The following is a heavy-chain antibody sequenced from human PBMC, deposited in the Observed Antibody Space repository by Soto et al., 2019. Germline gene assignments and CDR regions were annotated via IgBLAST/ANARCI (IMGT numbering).Heavy chain of an antibody. V-gene: IGHV3-23*01. CDR2: ISGSGGST. CDR1: GFTFSSYA. D-gene: IGHD3-10*01. Sequence: GGSLRLSCAASGFTFSSYAMSWVRQAPGKGLEWVSAISGSGGSTYYADSVKGRFTISRDNSKNTLYLQMNSLRAEDTAVYYCAKCVGGSDGPYYYYYYYMDVWGKGTTVTVSS. CDR3: AKCVGGSDGPYYYYYYYMDV. J-gene: IGHJ6*03.